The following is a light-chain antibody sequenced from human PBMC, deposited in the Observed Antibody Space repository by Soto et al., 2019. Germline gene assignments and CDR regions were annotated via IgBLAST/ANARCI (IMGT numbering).Light chain of an antibody. V-gene: IGKV1-5*01. CDR3: QQYYTYST. Sequence: DIQMTQSPSTLSASVGDRVTITCRASQRISNWVAWYQQKPGKAPKVLIYDASSLESGVPSRFSGSGSGTEFTLTISSLQPDDFATYYCQQYYTYSTFGQGTKVDIK. CDR2: DAS. CDR1: QRISNW. J-gene: IGKJ1*01.